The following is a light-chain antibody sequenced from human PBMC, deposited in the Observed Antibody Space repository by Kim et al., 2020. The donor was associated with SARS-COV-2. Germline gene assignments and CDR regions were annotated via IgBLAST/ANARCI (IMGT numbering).Light chain of an antibody. CDR2: LNSDGSH. V-gene: IGLV4-69*01. J-gene: IGLJ2*01. CDR1: SGHSSYV. CDR3: QTWSTGIRV. Sequence: SVKLTGTRSSGHSSYVIAWHQQQPEKGPRFLMKLNSDGSHSKGDGIPDRFSGSSSGAERYLTISSLQSEDEADYYCQTWSTGIRVFGGGTQLTVL.